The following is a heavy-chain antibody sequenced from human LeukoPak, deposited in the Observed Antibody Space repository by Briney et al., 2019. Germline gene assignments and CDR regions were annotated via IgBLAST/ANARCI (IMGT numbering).Heavy chain of an antibody. J-gene: IGHJ4*02. CDR2: ISSSGSTI. CDR3: ARNPRDTVITIFGVVTTLGY. CDR1: GFTFSSYG. Sequence: GGSLRLSCAASGFTFSSYGMHWVRQAPGKGLEWVSYISSSGSTIYYADSVKGRFTISRDNAKNSLYLQMNSLRAEDTAVYYCARNPRDTVITIFGVVTTLGYWGQGTLVTVSS. V-gene: IGHV3-48*04. D-gene: IGHD3-3*01.